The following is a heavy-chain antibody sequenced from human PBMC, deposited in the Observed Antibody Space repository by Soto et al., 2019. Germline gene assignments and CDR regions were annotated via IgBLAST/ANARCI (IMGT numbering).Heavy chain of an antibody. V-gene: IGHV1-18*04. CDR3: ARKVAAGTSGWFDP. CDR2: ISAYNGNT. CDR1: GYTFTNYG. Sequence: VASVKVSCKASGYTFTNYGISWVRQAPGQGLEWMGWISAYNGNTNYAQKLQGRVTMTTDTSTSTAYMELRSLKSDDTAVYYCARKVAAGTSGWFDPWGQGTLVTVSS. J-gene: IGHJ5*02. D-gene: IGHD6-13*01.